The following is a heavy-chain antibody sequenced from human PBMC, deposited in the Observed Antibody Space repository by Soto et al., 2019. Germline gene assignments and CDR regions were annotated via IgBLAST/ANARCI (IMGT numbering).Heavy chain of an antibody. D-gene: IGHD2-8*01. CDR1: GGTFSSYA. V-gene: IGHV1-69*01. J-gene: IGHJ6*02. CDR3: ATPYCTNGVCYGGGVSLPLKYYYYGMDV. CDR2: IIPIFGTA. Sequence: QVQLVQSGAEVKKPGSSVKVSCKASGGTFSSYAISWVRQAPGQGLEWMGGIIPIFGTANYAQKFQGRVTITADESTSTAYMELSSLRSEDTAVYYCATPYCTNGVCYGGGVSLPLKYYYYGMDVWGQGTTVTVSS.